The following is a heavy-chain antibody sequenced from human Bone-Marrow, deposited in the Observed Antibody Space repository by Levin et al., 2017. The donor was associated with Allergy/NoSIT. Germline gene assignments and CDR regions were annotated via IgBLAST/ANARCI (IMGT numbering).Heavy chain of an antibody. J-gene: IGHJ5*02. D-gene: IGHD3-22*01. CDR2: IIPIFGTA. CDR1: GGTFSSYA. V-gene: IGHV1-69*06. Sequence: ASVKVSCKASGGTFSSYAISWVRQAPGQGLEWMGGIIPIFGTANYAQKFQGRVTITADKSTSTAYMELSSLRSEDTAVYYCARDWDAYYDSSGYYYVGGAWGQGTLVTVSS. CDR3: ARDWDAYYDSSGYYYVGGA.